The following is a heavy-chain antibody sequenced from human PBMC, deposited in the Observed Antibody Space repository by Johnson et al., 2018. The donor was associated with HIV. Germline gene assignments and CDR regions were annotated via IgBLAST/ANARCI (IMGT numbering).Heavy chain of an antibody. CDR3: ARDVIKVIAARDDAFDI. D-gene: IGHD6-6*01. V-gene: IGHV3-11*04. J-gene: IGHJ3*02. CDR1: GFTFSDYY. CDR2: ISSRGSTI. Sequence: QVQLVESGGGLVKPGGSLRLSCAASGFTFSDYYMSWIRQAPGKGLEWVSYISSRGSTIYYADSVKGRFTISRDNAKNSLYLQMNSLRAEDTAVYYCARDVIKVIAARDDAFDIWGQGTMVTVSS.